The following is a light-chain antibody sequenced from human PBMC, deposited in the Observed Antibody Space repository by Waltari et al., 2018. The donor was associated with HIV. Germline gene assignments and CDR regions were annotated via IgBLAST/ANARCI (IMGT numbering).Light chain of an antibody. V-gene: IGLV3-10*01. J-gene: IGLJ3*02. CDR2: EDN. CDR1: ALPRKY. CDR3: YSTDSGGHQGV. Sequence: SYELTQPPSVSVSPGQTDRIACSGDALPRKYAYWYQQKSGQAPVLVMYEDNTRPAGIPDSFSGSSSGTVATLTISGAQEEDEGDYYSYSTDSGGHQGVFGRGSKLTV.